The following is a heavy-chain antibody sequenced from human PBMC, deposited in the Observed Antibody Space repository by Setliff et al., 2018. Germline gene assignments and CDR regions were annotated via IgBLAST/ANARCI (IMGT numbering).Heavy chain of an antibody. J-gene: IGHJ3*02. CDR3: ARDRYYNSWSGTSITAPHDAFDI. D-gene: IGHD3-3*01. CDR1: GYTLTNYY. CDR2: INPSGGLT. V-gene: IGHV1-46*03. Sequence: ASVKVSCKASGYTLTNYYMHWVRQAPGQGLEWMGIINPSGGLTRYAQKFQGRVTTTRDTSTSTVYMEVSSLRSEDTAVYYCARDRYYNSWSGTSITAPHDAFDIWGQGTMVTVSS.